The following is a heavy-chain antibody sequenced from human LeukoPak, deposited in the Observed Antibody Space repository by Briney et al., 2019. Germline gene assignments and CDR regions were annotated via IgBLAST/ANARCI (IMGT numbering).Heavy chain of an antibody. D-gene: IGHD3-10*01. CDR3: ARAIASSGSRLFDY. V-gene: IGHV4-30-4*01. Sequence: SETLSLTCTVSGGSISSGDYYWSWIRQPPGKGLEWIGYIYYSGSTYYNPSLKSRGTVSLDTSKNQFSLRLSSVTVAHTAVYYCARAIASSGSRLFDYWGQGTLVTVSS. J-gene: IGHJ4*02. CDR1: GGSISSGDYY. CDR2: IYYSGST.